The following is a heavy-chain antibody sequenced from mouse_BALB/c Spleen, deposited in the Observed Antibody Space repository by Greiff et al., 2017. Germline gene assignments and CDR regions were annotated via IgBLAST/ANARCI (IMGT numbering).Heavy chain of an antibody. D-gene: IGHD2-10*01. CDR2: IWSGGST. J-gene: IGHJ4*01. Sequence: QVQLKESGPGLVQPSQSLSITCTVSGFSLTSYGVHWVRQSPGKGLEWLGVIWSGGSTDYNAAFISRLSISKDNSKSQVFFKMNSLQANDTAIYYCASSYYGNSQAMDYWGQGTSVTVSS. CDR3: ASSYYGNSQAMDY. CDR1: GFSLTSYG. V-gene: IGHV2-2*02.